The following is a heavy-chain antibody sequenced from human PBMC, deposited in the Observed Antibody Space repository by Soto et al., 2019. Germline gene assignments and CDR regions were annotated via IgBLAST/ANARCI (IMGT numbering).Heavy chain of an antibody. D-gene: IGHD6-13*01. J-gene: IGHJ6*02. Sequence: LQLQESGPGLVKPSETLSLTCTVSVGSISSSYYWGWIRQPPGKGLEWIGSIYSVGSTYYNPSLKSRVTISVDTSKNQFSLKLSSVTAADTAVYYCRRSSRYSTDVWGQGTTVTVSS. CDR3: RRSSRYSTDV. V-gene: IGHV4-39*01. CDR1: VGSISSSYY. CDR2: IYSVGST.